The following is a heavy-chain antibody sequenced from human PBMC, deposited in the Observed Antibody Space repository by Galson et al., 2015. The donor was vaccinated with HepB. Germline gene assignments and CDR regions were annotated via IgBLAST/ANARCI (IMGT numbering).Heavy chain of an antibody. J-gene: IGHJ4*02. V-gene: IGHV4-34*01. Sequence: LSLTCAVYGGSFSGYYWSWIRQPPGKGLEWIGEINHSGSTNYNPSLKSRVTISVDTSKNQSSLKLSSVTAADTAVYYCARGRKGLSSRVLWGQGTLVTVSS. CDR2: INHSGST. CDR1: GGSFSGYY. CDR3: ARGRKGLSSRVL. D-gene: IGHD3-16*02.